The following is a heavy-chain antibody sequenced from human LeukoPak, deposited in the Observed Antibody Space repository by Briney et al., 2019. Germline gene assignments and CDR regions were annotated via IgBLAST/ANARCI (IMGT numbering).Heavy chain of an antibody. V-gene: IGHV5-51*01. CDR2: IYPGDSDT. CDR3: AKSPSSDWFDY. D-gene: IGHD6-19*01. Sequence: KAGESLKISCKGSGYSFTSYWIGWVRQMPGKGLEWMGIIYPGDSDTRYSPSFQGQVTISADRSTSTAYLQWASLKASDTAMYYCAKSPSSDWFDYWGQGTLVTVSS. J-gene: IGHJ4*02. CDR1: GYSFTSYW.